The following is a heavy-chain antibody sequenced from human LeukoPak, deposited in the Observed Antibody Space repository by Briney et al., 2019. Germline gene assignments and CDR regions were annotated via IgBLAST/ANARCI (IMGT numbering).Heavy chain of an antibody. Sequence: PSETLSLTCTVSGGSISSSCDFWGWIRQPPGKGLEWIGSIYYSGRTYNNPSLKSRVTISVDTSKNQFSLKLSSVTAADTSVYYCARHRWDGTFNFDYWGQGTLVPVSS. J-gene: IGHJ4*02. CDR1: GGSISSSCDF. V-gene: IGHV4-39*01. CDR2: IYYSGRT. D-gene: IGHD1-1*01. CDR3: ARHRWDGTFNFDY.